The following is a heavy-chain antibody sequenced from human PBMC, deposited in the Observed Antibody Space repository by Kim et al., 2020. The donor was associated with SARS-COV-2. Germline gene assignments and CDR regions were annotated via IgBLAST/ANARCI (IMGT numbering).Heavy chain of an antibody. CDR2: YGGGST. Sequence: YGGGSTYYADSVKGRFTISRDNSKNTLYLQMNSLRAEDTAVYYCARDEGYWGQGTLVTVSS. V-gene: IGHV3-53*01. J-gene: IGHJ4*02. CDR3: ARDEGY.